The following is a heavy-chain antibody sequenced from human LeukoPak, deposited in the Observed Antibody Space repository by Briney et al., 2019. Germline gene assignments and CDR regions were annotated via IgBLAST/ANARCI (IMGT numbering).Heavy chain of an antibody. CDR1: GGSISSYY. J-gene: IGHJ4*02. D-gene: IGHD3-10*01. V-gene: IGHV4-59*12. Sequence: PSETLSLTCTVSGGSISSYYWSWIRQPPGKGLEWIGYIYYSGSTNYNPSLKSRVTISVDTSKNQFSLKLSSVTAADTAVYYCARDYAAYYYGSGSYDCWGQGTLVTVSS. CDR2: IYYSGST. CDR3: ARDYAAYYYGSGSYDC.